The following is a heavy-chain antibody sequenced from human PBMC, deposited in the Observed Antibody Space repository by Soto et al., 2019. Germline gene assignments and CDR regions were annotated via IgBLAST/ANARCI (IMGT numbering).Heavy chain of an antibody. CDR3: ARGSCAGDCYPYYHAMDV. J-gene: IGHJ6*02. D-gene: IGHD2-21*02. CDR2: IIPILGTA. V-gene: IGHV1-69*08. CDR1: GDTFSSYT. Sequence: QVQLVQSGAEVKKPGSSVKVSCKASGDTFSSYTISWVRQAPGQGLEWMGRIIPILGTANYAQKFLGRVTIAADKSTSTAYMELSRLRSEDTAIYYCARGSCAGDCYPYYHAMDVWGQGTTVTVSS.